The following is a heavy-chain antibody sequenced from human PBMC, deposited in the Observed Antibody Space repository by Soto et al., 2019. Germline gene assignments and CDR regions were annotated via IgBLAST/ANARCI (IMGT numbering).Heavy chain of an antibody. V-gene: IGHV3-23*01. CDR1: GLTFTSYA. CDR3: ASAPRAKVRDNIFDY. CDR2: ISGSDGST. Sequence: GGSLRLSCAASGLTFTSYAMSWVRQAPGKGLEWVSAISGSDGSTYYADSVKGRFTISRDTSKNTLYLQLSSLRAEDTAVYYCASAPRAKVRDNIFDYWGQGTLVTVSS. J-gene: IGHJ4*02. D-gene: IGHD4-17*01.